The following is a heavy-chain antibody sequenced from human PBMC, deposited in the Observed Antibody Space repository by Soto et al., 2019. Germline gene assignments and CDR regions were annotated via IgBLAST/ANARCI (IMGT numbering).Heavy chain of an antibody. CDR2: ISGSGGST. CDR1: GFTFSSYA. D-gene: IGHD2-15*01. J-gene: IGHJ6*02. CDR3: GRGGGGYYYYGMDV. Sequence: PGGSLRLSCAASGFTFSSYAMSWARQAPGKGLEWVSAISGSGGSTYYADSVKGRFTISRDNSKNTLYLQMNSLRAEDTAVYYCGRGGGGYYYYGMDVWGQGTTVTVSS. V-gene: IGHV3-23*01.